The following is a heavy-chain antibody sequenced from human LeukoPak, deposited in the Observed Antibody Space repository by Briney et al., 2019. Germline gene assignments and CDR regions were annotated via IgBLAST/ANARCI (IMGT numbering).Heavy chain of an antibody. Sequence: GGSLRLSCAVSGFTFSSYWMHWVRQAPGKGLVWVSRINSDGSTTSYADSVKGRFAISRDNAKNTLYLQMNSLRAEDTAVYYCASGVFSVSMDVWGKGTTVTVSS. CDR2: INSDGSTT. CDR3: ASGVFSVSMDV. J-gene: IGHJ6*03. D-gene: IGHD2/OR15-2a*01. CDR1: GFTFSSYW. V-gene: IGHV3-74*01.